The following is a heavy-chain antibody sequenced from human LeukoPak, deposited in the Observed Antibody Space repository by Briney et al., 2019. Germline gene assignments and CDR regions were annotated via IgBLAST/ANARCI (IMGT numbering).Heavy chain of an antibody. D-gene: IGHD1-26*01. CDR3: AGGGIVGATLDY. CDR1: GYTFTSYA. V-gene: IGHV1-3*01. Sequence: ASVKVSCKASGYTFTSYAMHWVRQAPGQRLEWMGWINAGNGNTKYSQKSQGRVTITRDTSASTAYMELSSLRSEDTAVYYCAGGGIVGATLDYWGQGTLVTVSS. CDR2: INAGNGNT. J-gene: IGHJ4*02.